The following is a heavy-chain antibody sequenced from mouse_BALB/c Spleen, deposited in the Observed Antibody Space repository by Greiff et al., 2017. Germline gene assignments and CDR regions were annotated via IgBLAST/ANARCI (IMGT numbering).Heavy chain of an antibody. Sequence: VQLQQFGAELVKPGASMKISCKASGYSFTGYTMNWVKQSHGKNLEWIGLINPYNGGTSYNQKFKGKATLTVDKSSSTAYMELLSLTSEDSAVYYCAKTAITTATFDYWGQGTTLTVSS. V-gene: IGHV1-18*01. D-gene: IGHD1-2*01. CDR1: GYSFTGYT. CDR2: INPYNGGT. J-gene: IGHJ2*01. CDR3: AKTAITTATFDY.